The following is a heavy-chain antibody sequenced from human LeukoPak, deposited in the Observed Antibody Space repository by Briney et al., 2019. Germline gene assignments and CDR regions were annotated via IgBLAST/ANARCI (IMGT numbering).Heavy chain of an antibody. V-gene: IGHV3-30*04. CDR2: ISYSGNNY. CDR3: ARGPPTSRSGAHFDY. CDR1: GFTFSSYA. D-gene: IGHD5-12*01. Sequence: GGSLRLSCAASGFTFSSYAMHWVRQAPGEGLQWVAFISYSGNNYYYADSVKGRFIISRDGSKNTLYVEMNSLRLDDTAIYYCARGPPTSRSGAHFDYWGQGSLVTVSP. J-gene: IGHJ4*02.